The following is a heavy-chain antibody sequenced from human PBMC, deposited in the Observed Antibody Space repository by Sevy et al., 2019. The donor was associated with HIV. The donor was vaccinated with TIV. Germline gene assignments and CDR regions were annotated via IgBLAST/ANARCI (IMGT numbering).Heavy chain of an antibody. D-gene: IGHD3-16*01. CDR1: GGTFSSSG. J-gene: IGHJ4*02. Sequence: ASVKVSCKASGGTFSSSGISWVRQAPGQGLEWMGGIMPVLRRADYAQKFQGRVTITADESTSTVYMELNSLRSEDTAVYYCTRGGGIGDYYFHYWGQGTLVTVSS. CDR3: TRGGGIGDYYFHY. V-gene: IGHV1-69*13. CDR2: IMPVLRRA.